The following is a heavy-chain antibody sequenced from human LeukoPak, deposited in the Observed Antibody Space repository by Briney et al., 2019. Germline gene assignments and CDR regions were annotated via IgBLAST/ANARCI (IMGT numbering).Heavy chain of an antibody. J-gene: IGHJ4*02. V-gene: IGHV4-61*02. CDR1: GGSISSGSYY. D-gene: IGHD3-10*01. Sequence: SETLSLTCTVSGGSISSGSYYWSWIRQPAGKGLEWIGRIYTSGSTNYNPSLKSRVTISVDTSKNQFSLKLSSVTAADTAVYYCARVRMWGDSDYWGQGTLVTVSS. CDR2: IYTSGST. CDR3: ARVRMWGDSDY.